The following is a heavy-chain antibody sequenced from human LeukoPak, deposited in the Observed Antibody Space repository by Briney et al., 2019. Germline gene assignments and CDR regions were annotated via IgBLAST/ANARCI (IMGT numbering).Heavy chain of an antibody. D-gene: IGHD1-7*01. J-gene: IGHJ6*03. CDR1: GYTFTSYD. CDR2: MNPNSGNT. CDR3: ARVGYNWNFFHYYYYMDV. Sequence: ASVKVSCKAAGYTFTSYDINWVRQATGQGLELMGWMNPNSGNTGYAQKFQGRVTMTRNTSISTAYMELSSLRSEDTAVYYCARVGYNWNFFHYYYYMDVWGKGTTVTVSS. V-gene: IGHV1-8*01.